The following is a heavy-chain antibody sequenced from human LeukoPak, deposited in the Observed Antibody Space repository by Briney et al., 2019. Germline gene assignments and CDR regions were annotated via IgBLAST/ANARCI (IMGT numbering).Heavy chain of an antibody. CDR3: ARVGDYALKD. D-gene: IGHD3-16*01. CDR1: DGSLSGYY. V-gene: IGHV4-34*01. Sequence: PSETLSLTCAVYDGSLSGYYWGWIRQPPGKGLEWIGEINHSGSTNCNPSLKSRVTMSVDTSKNQFSLKLSSVTAADTAVYYCARVGDYALKDWGQGTLVTVSS. J-gene: IGHJ4*02. CDR2: INHSGST.